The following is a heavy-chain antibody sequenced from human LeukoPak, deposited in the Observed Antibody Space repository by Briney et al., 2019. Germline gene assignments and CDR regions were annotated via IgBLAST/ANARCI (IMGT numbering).Heavy chain of an antibody. CDR2: ISASGGTT. J-gene: IGHJ4*02. CDR3: AKGGENYDSSGYGYYFDY. D-gene: IGHD3-22*01. CDR1: AFTFRSYA. Sequence: GGSLRLSCAASAFTFRSYAMSWVRQAPGKGLEWVSVISASGGTTYYADSVKGRFTISRDNSKNTLHLQMNSLRAEDTAVYYCAKGGENYDSSGYGYYFDYWGQENVVTVSS. V-gene: IGHV3-23*01.